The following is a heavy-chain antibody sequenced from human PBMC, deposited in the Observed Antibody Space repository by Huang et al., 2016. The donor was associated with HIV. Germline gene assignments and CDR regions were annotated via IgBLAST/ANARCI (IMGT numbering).Heavy chain of an antibody. V-gene: IGHV1-18*01. CDR3: ARDPYYSNRWKRNDASFL. D-gene: IGHD4-4*01. CDR2: SGSDSRDT. CDR1: GYDFGSYG. Sequence: QVQLVQSGGEVMQPGASVRVSCKASGYDFGSYGMSWVRQAPGQGLEWLGWSGSDSRDTGSAQKVQGRVTMTTDTSTTTTYMELRSLRSDDTAMYYCARDPYYSNRWKRNDASFLWGQGTMITVSS. J-gene: IGHJ3*01.